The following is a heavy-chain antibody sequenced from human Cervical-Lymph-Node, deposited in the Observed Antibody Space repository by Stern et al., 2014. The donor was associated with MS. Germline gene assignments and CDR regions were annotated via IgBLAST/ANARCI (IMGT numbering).Heavy chain of an antibody. CDR1: GFTFSDYA. V-gene: IGHV3-30*18. Sequence: QVQLVESGGGVVQPGRSLRLSCTTSGFTFSDYAIHWVRQAPGKGLEWVAVISHAKNNKYYADSVKGRFTTSRDNSKNTAFLQMSGLRVEDTALYYCAKDEPWRYFGNSGFALDYWGRGALVTVSP. CDR2: ISHAKNNK. CDR3: AKDEPWRYFGNSGFALDY. J-gene: IGHJ4*02. D-gene: IGHD3-22*01.